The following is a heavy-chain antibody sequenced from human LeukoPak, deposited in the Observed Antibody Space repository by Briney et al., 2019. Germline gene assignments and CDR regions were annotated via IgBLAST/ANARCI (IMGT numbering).Heavy chain of an antibody. CDR3: ARRRAGSGYYYYMDV. CDR2: INHSGST. Sequence: PSETLSLTCAVYGGSFSGYYWSWIRQPPGKGLEWIGEINHSGSTNYNPSLKSRVTISVDTSKNQFSPKLSSVTAADTAVYYCARRRAGSGYYYYMDVWGKGTTVTVSS. J-gene: IGHJ6*03. V-gene: IGHV4-34*01. D-gene: IGHD3-10*01. CDR1: GGSFSGYY.